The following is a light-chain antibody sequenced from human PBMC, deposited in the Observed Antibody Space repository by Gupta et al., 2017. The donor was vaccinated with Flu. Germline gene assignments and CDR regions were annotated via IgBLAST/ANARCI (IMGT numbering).Light chain of an antibody. J-gene: IGKJ4*01. CDR2: WAS. Sequence: DIVITQSPDSLPVSLGERATINCKSSQSILYSSNNKNYLAWYQQKTGQPPKLLIYWASTRYSGVPDRFSGSGSGTDFTLTISNLQAEDVAVYYCQQYSTTLPTFGGGTKVEIK. CDR3: QQYSTTLPT. CDR1: QSILYSSNNKNY. V-gene: IGKV4-1*01.